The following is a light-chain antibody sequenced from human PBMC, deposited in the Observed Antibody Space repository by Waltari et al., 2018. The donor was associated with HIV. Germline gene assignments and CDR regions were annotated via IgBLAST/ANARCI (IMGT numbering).Light chain of an antibody. J-gene: IGLJ3*02. CDR1: NIGRKT. CDR3: QVWNDGADRE. Sequence: SYVLTQPPSVSVAAGKTATITCGGTNIGRKTVNWYQQRPGQAPVLVIHDDKDRPTGIPGRFSGSNAGNTATLTINRVEVGDEADYYCQVWNDGADREFGGGTKLAVL. V-gene: IGLV3-21*04. CDR2: DDK.